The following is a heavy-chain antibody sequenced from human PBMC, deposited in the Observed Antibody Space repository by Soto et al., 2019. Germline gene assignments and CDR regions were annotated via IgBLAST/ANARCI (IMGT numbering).Heavy chain of an antibody. V-gene: IGHV3-23*01. CDR2: ISGSGGST. D-gene: IGHD3-3*01. J-gene: IGHJ5*02. Sequence: GGSLRLSCAASGFTFSSYAMSWVRQAPGKGLEWVSAISGSGGSTYYADSVKGRFTISRDNSKNTLYLQMNSLRAEDTAVYYCAKVRADYDFWSGYLNWFDPWGQGTLVTVSS. CDR3: AKVRADYDFWSGYLNWFDP. CDR1: GFTFSSYA.